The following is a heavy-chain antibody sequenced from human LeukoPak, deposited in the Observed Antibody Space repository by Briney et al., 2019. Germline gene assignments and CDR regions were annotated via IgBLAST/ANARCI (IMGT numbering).Heavy chain of an antibody. Sequence: ASVKVSCKASGYTFTSYGISWVRQAPGQGLEWMGWISAYNGNTNYARKLQGRVTMTTDTSTSTAYMELRSLRSDDTAVYYCARGPLSNSGSYRTYYYYGMDVWGQGTTVTVSS. V-gene: IGHV1-18*01. J-gene: IGHJ6*02. D-gene: IGHD1-26*01. CDR2: ISAYNGNT. CDR3: ARGPLSNSGSYRTYYYYGMDV. CDR1: GYTFTSYG.